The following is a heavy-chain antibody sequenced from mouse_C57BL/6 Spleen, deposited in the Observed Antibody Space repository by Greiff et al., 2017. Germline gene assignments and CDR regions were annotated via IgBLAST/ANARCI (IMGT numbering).Heavy chain of an antibody. J-gene: IGHJ2*01. CDR1: GFTFSDYG. D-gene: IGHD6-5*01. V-gene: IGHV5-17*01. CDR2: IRSGSSTI. Sequence: EVQLVESGGGLVKPGGSLKLSCAASGFTFSDYGMHWVRQAPEKGLEWVAYIRSGSSTIYYADTVTRRFTISRYNAKNPLFLQMTSLRAEDTAMYYCARGAYNVDYWGQGTTLTGSS. CDR3: ARGAYNVDY.